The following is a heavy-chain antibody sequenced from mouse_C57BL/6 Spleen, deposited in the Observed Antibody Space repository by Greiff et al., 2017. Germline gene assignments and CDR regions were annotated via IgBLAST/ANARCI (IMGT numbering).Heavy chain of an antibody. CDR1: GYTFTSYG. CDR3: ARGELGGRDY. D-gene: IGHD4-1*01. J-gene: IGHJ4*01. Sequence: VQLQQSGAELARPGASVKMSCKASGYTFTSYGISWVKQSTGQGLEWIGEIYPRSGNTSYNEKFKGKATLTADKSSSTAYMELRSLTSEDSAVYFCARGELGGRDYWGQGTSVTVSS. V-gene: IGHV1-81*01. CDR2: IYPRSGNT.